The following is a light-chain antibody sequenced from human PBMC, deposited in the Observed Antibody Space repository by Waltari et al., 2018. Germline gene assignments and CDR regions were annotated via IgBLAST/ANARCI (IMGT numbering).Light chain of an antibody. Sequence: QPVLTQPPSASASPVSPFTLTCPLSPASNHSKLDSYPPCPGKGPHFLMRVGTGGIVGSKGDGIPDRFSVLASGLNRYLTIKNIQEEDESDYHCGADHGSGSNFLVVFGGGTKLTVL. CDR1: PASNHSK. CDR2: VGTGGIVG. V-gene: IGLV9-49*01. CDR3: GADHGSGSNFLVV. J-gene: IGLJ2*01.